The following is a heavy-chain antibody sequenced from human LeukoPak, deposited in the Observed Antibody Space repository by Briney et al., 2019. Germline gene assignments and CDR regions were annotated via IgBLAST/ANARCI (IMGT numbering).Heavy chain of an antibody. CDR2: ISSSGSTI. D-gene: IGHD2-2*01. V-gene: IGHV3-11*01. Sequence: GGSLRLSCAASGFTFSDYYMSWIRQAPGKGLEWVSYISSSGSTIYYADSVKGRFTISGDNAKNSLYLQMNSLRAEDTAVYYCARVVVVVPAAISRYYMDVWGKGTTVTISS. CDR3: ARVVVVVPAAISRYYMDV. J-gene: IGHJ6*03. CDR1: GFTFSDYY.